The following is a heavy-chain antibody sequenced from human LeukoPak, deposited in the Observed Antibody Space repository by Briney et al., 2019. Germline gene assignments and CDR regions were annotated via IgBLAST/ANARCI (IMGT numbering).Heavy chain of an antibody. D-gene: IGHD3-10*01. V-gene: IGHV1-69*04. J-gene: IGHJ4*02. CDR1: GGTFSSYA. CDR3: ARDGPPKVRGVITDY. CDR2: IIPTLGIA. Sequence: SVKVSCKASGGTFSSYAISWVRQAPGQGLEWMGRIIPTLGIANYAQKFQGRVTITADKSTSTAYMELSSLRSGDTAVYYCARDGPPKVRGVITDYWGQGTLVTVSS.